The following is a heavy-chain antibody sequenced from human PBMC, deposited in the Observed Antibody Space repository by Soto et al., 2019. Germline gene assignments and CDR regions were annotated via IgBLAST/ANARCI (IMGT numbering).Heavy chain of an antibody. CDR1: GYTFTSYY. V-gene: IGHV1-46*01. CDR3: ARNLLDLAVAGPIDY. Sequence: GASVKVSCKASGYTFTSYYMHWVRQAPGQGLEWMGIINPSGGSTSYAQKFQGRVTMTRDTSTSTVYMELSSLRSEDTAVYYCARNLLDLAVAGPIDYWGQGTLVTVSS. D-gene: IGHD6-19*01. CDR2: INPSGGST. J-gene: IGHJ4*02.